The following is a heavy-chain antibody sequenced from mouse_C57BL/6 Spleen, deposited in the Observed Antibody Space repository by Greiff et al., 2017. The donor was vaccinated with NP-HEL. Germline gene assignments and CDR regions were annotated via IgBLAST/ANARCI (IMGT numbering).Heavy chain of an antibody. CDR3: TRAANWGYAMDY. CDR2: ISSGGDYI. Sequence: EVQLQQSGEGLVKPGGSLKLSCAASGFTFSSYAMSWVRQTPEKRLEWVAYISSGGDYIYYADTVKGRFTISRDNARNTLYLQMSSLKSEDTAMYYCTRAANWGYAMDYWGQGTSVTVSS. V-gene: IGHV5-9-1*02. D-gene: IGHD4-1*01. CDR1: GFTFSSYA. J-gene: IGHJ4*01.